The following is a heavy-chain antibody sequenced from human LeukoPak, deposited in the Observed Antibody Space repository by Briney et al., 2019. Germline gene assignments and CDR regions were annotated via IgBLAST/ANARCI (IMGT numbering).Heavy chain of an antibody. CDR2: ISYDGSNK. Sequence: GRSLRLSCAASGFTFSSYGMHWVRQAPDKGLEWVAVISYDGSNKYYADSVKGRFTISRDNSKNTLYLQMNSLRAEDTAVYYCAKGSSYYDILTGYYGFDYWGQGTLVTVSS. CDR1: GFTFSSYG. J-gene: IGHJ4*02. D-gene: IGHD3-9*01. V-gene: IGHV3-30*18. CDR3: AKGSSYYDILTGYYGFDY.